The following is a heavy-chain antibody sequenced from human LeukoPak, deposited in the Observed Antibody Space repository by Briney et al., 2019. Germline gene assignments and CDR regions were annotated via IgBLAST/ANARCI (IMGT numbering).Heavy chain of an antibody. CDR1: GFNFYIYD. J-gene: IGHJ4*02. CDR2: ISGSGDNT. CDR3: VKDWSDEAKCGADCLEY. Sequence: PGGSLRLSCAASGFNFYIYDMSWVRQAPGKGLEWVSSISGSGDNTYYADSVKGRYTISRDNSKNTLYLQMNTLRAEDTAVYYCVKDWSDEAKCGADCLEYWGQGTLVTVSS. V-gene: IGHV3-23*01. D-gene: IGHD2-21*02.